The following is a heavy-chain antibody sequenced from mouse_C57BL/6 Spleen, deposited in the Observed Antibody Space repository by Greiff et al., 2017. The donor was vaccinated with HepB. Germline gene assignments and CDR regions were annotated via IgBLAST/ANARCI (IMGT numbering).Heavy chain of an antibody. CDR3: TRPYGNVDY. CDR1: GYTFTDYE. V-gene: IGHV1-15*01. CDR2: IDPETGGT. D-gene: IGHD2-1*01. Sequence: QVQLQQSGAELVRPGASVTLSCKASGYTFTDYEMHWVKQTPVHGLEWIGAIDPETGGTAYNQKFKGKAILTADKSSSTAYMELRSLTSADSAVYYCTRPYGNVDYWGQGTTLTVSS. J-gene: IGHJ2*01.